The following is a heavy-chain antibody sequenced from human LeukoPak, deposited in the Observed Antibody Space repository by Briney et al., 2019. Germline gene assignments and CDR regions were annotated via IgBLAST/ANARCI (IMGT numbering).Heavy chain of an antibody. Sequence: ASVKVSCKASGYTFTGYYMHWVRQAPGQGLEWMGWINPNSGGTNYAQKFQGRVTMTRDTSISTAYMELSRLISDDTAVYYCARVRVRGYCSSTSCYGYDWFDPWGQGTLVTVSS. V-gene: IGHV1-2*02. D-gene: IGHD2-2*01. CDR1: GYTFTGYY. J-gene: IGHJ5*02. CDR2: INPNSGGT. CDR3: ARVRVRGYCSSTSCYGYDWFDP.